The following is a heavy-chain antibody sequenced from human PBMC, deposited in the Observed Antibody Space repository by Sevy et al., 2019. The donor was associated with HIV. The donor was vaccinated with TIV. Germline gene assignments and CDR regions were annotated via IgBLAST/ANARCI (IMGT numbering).Heavy chain of an antibody. Sequence: ASVKVSCKASGYTFTSYAMHWVRQAPGQRLEWMGWINAGNGNTKYSQKFQGRVTITRDTSASTAYMELSSRRSEDTAVYYCARDRVVLGPSTYWFDPWGQGTLVTVSS. CDR3: ARDRVVLGPSTYWFDP. CDR1: GYTFTSYA. CDR2: INAGNGNT. D-gene: IGHD3-10*01. J-gene: IGHJ5*02. V-gene: IGHV1-3*01.